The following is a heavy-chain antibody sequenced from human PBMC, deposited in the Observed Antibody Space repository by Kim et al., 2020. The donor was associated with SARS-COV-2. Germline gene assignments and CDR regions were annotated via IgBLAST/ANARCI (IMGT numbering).Heavy chain of an antibody. J-gene: IGHJ2*01. D-gene: IGHD2-15*01. CDR3: ARVVVVVAAGYWYFDL. V-gene: IGHV3-11*06. Sequence: SVKGRFTISRDNAKNSLYLQMNSLRAEDTAVYYCARVVVVVAAGYWYFDLWGRGTLVTVSS.